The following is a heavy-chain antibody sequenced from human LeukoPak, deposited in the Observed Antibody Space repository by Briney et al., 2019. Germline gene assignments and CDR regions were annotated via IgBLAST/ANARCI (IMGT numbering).Heavy chain of an antibody. CDR2: IRYDGSNK. Sequence: GGSLRLSCAASGFTFSSYGMHWVRQAPGKGLEWVAFIRYDGSNKYYADSVKGRFTISRDNSKNTLYLQMNSLRAEDTAVYYCAKTPYSSSWWDYYYYYMDVWGKGTTVTISS. CDR3: AKTPYSSSWWDYYYYYMDV. J-gene: IGHJ6*03. D-gene: IGHD6-13*01. CDR1: GFTFSSYG. V-gene: IGHV3-30*02.